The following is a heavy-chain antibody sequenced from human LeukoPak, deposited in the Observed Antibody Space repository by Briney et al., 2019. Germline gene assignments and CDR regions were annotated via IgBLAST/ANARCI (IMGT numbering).Heavy chain of an antibody. CDR3: ARDRGYSGYDLFDY. V-gene: IGHV6-1*01. Sequence: SQTLSLTCAISGDSVSSNSAAWNRIRQSPSRGLEWLGRTYYRSKWYNDYAVSVKSRITINPDTSKNQFSLQLNSVTPEDTAVYYCARDRGYSGYDLFDYWGQGTLVTVSS. CDR1: GDSVSSNSAA. D-gene: IGHD5-12*01. J-gene: IGHJ4*02. CDR2: TYYRSKWYN.